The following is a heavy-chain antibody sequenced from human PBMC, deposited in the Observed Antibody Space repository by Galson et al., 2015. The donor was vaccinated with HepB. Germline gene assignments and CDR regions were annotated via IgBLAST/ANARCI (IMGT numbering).Heavy chain of an antibody. D-gene: IGHD1-26*01. CDR3: ARRVTPGLLFYVGTNWFDP. V-gene: IGHV4-39*01. J-gene: IGHJ5*02. Sequence: LSLTCTVSGGSISSSSYYWGWIRQPPGKGLEWIGSIYYSGSTYYNPSLKSRVTISVDTSKNQFSLKLSSVTAADTAVYYCARRVTPGLLFYVGTNWFDPWGQGTLVTVSS. CDR1: GGSISSSSYY. CDR2: IYYSGST.